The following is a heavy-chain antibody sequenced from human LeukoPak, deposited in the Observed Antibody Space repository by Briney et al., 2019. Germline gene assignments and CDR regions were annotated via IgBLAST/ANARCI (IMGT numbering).Heavy chain of an antibody. D-gene: IGHD3-22*01. CDR1: GFTFSSFG. J-gene: IGHJ4*02. Sequence: GGSLRLSCAASGFTFSSFGMHWVRQAPGKGLEWVAVIWYDGNNKYYADSVKGRFTISRDNSKNTLYLQMNSLRAEDTAVYCCARAFTSTGYYYVEYWGQGTLVTVSS. V-gene: IGHV3-33*01. CDR3: ARAFTSTGYYYVEY. CDR2: IWYDGNNK.